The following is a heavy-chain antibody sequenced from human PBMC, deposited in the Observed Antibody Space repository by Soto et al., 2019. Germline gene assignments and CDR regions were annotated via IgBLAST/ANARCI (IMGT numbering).Heavy chain of an antibody. CDR3: SRAGILTTPSYFDY. V-gene: IGHV3-72*01. CDR1: GFTFSDHY. CDR2: IRNKANSYTT. D-gene: IGHD2-21*01. Sequence: QPGGSLRLSCAALGFTFSDHYMDWVRQAPGKGLEWVGRIRNKANSYTTEYAASVKGRFTISRDDSKNLLFLQMFSLKTEDTAVYYCSRAGILTTPSYFDYWGQGTLVTVSS. J-gene: IGHJ4*01.